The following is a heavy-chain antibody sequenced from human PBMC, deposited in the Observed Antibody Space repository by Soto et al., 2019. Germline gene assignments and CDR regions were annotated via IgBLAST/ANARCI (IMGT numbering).Heavy chain of an antibody. V-gene: IGHV5-51*01. CDR1: GYSFTSYW. CDR2: IYPGDSDT. Sequence: GESLKISCKGSGYSFTSYWIGWVRQMPGKGLEWMGVIYPGDSDTRYSPSLQGQVTISADKSISTAYLQWSSLKASDTAMYYCARQHYDILTGSDAFDIWGQGTMVTVSS. CDR3: ARQHYDILTGSDAFDI. D-gene: IGHD3-9*01. J-gene: IGHJ3*02.